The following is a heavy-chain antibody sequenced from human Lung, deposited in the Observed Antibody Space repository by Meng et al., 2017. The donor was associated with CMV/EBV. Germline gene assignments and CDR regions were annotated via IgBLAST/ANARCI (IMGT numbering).Heavy chain of an antibody. CDR2: INSYGGGT. CDR3: ARDGSLNGPNYYYYNGVDV. D-gene: IGHD2-2*03. CDR1: VHSFIDYD. V-gene: IGHV1-2*06. Sequence: ASVKVSXKASVHSFIDYDIHWVRRAPGQGLVWMGRINSYGGGTNYAQQFRGRVTMTRDTSTDTAYMELSRLTSDDTAVYYCARDGSLNGPNYYYYNGVDVWGLGTTVTVSS. J-gene: IGHJ6*02.